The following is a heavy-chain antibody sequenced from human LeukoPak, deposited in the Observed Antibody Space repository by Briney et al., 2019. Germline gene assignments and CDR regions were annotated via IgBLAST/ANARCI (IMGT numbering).Heavy chain of an antibody. Sequence: GGSLRLSCAASGFTFSSYAMHWVRQAPGKGLEWVAVISYDGSNKYYADSVKGRFTISRDNSKNTLYLQMNSLRAEDTAVYYCARAHDSSGYHTWDYWGQGTLVTVSS. CDR3: ARAHDSSGYHTWDY. D-gene: IGHD3-22*01. V-gene: IGHV3-30-3*01. CDR1: GFTFSSYA. J-gene: IGHJ4*02. CDR2: ISYDGSNK.